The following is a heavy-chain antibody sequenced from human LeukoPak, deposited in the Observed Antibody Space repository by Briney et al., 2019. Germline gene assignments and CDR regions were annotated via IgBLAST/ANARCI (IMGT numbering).Heavy chain of an antibody. CDR1: GFTFSSYG. J-gene: IGHJ4*02. Sequence: GGSLRLSCAASGFTFSSYGMHWVRQAPGKGLEWVAFVRYDGSNKYYADSVKGRFTISRDNSKNTLYLQMNSLRAEDTAVYYCAKAFYYYGSGSPRGGTFDYWGQGTLVTVSS. CDR2: VRYDGSNK. D-gene: IGHD3-10*01. V-gene: IGHV3-30*02. CDR3: AKAFYYYGSGSPRGGTFDY.